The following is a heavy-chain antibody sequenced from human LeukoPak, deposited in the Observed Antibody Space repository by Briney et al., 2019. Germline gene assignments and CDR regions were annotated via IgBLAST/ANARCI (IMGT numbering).Heavy chain of an antibody. J-gene: IGHJ4*02. CDR2: INPNSGGT. Sequence: ASVKVSCKASGYTFTSYDINWVRQATGQGLEWMGWINPNSGGTNYAQKFQGRVTMTRDTSISTAYMELSRLRSDDTAVYYCASEGSYYYDSSGSIDYWDQGTLVTVSS. CDR1: GYTFTSYD. D-gene: IGHD3-22*01. V-gene: IGHV1-2*02. CDR3: ASEGSYYYDSSGSIDY.